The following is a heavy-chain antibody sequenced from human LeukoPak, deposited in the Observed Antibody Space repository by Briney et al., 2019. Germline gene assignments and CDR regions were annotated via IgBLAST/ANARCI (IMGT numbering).Heavy chain of an antibody. Sequence: SETLSLTCAVYGGSFSGYYWTWIRQPTGKGLEWIGEIYHSGSTNYNPSLKSRVTISVDKSKNQISLKLTSVTAADTAVYYCASQSGFPADYWGQGTLVTVSS. CDR2: IYHSGST. J-gene: IGHJ4*02. CDR3: ASQSGFPADY. V-gene: IGHV4-34*01. CDR1: GGSFSGYY.